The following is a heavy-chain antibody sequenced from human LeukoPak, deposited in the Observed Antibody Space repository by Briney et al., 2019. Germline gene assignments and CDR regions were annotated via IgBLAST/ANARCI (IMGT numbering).Heavy chain of an antibody. Sequence: PGGSLRLSCAASGFTFSSYAMSWVRQAPGKGLEWVSAISGSGGSTYYADSVKGRVTISRDNSKNTLYLQLSDLRVEDTAIFYCAKRIAAAGRRVDAFDIWGQGTMVTVSS. CDR3: AKRIAAAGRRVDAFDI. CDR2: ISGSGGST. V-gene: IGHV3-23*01. D-gene: IGHD6-13*01. J-gene: IGHJ3*02. CDR1: GFTFSSYA.